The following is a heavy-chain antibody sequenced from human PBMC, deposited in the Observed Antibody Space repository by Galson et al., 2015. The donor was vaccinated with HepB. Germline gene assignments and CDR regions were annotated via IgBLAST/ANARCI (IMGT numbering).Heavy chain of an antibody. CDR1: GFTFSSCA. V-gene: IGHV3-64D*06. Sequence: SLRLSCAASGFTFSSCAMHWVRQAPGKGLEYVSGISSNGGSTYHADSVKGRFTISRDNSKNTLYLQMSSLRAEDTSVYYCVKSKGKGYYGSGSGFDYWGQGTLATVSS. CDR3: VKSKGKGYYGSGSGFDY. CDR2: ISSNGGST. J-gene: IGHJ4*02. D-gene: IGHD3-10*01.